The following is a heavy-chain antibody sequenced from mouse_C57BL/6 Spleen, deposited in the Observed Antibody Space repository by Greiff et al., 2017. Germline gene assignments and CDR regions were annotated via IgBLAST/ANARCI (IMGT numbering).Heavy chain of an antibody. Sequence: VQLLQSDAELVKPGASVKISCAVSGYTFTDHTIPWMQQRPEQGLEWIGSIYPRDGSTKYPEKFKGQATLTADKSSSTAYLQLNSLTSEDSADYFGARLSDGNYYDMDDWGKGTSVTVST. V-gene: IGHV1-78*01. J-gene: IGHJ4*01. D-gene: IGHD2-1*01. CDR1: GYTFTDHT. CDR2: IYPRDGST. CDR3: ARLSDGNYYDMDD.